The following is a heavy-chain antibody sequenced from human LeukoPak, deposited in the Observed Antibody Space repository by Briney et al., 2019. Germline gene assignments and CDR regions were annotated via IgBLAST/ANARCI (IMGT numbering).Heavy chain of an antibody. D-gene: IGHD6-13*01. V-gene: IGHV3-13*04. CDR2: IGTADDT. J-gene: IGHJ2*01. CDR3: ARVRAAAGANWYFDL. Sequence: GGSLRLSRVASGGTFTSYDMHWVRQATGQGLEWVSAIGTADDTYYSGSVKGRFTISRENAKSSLYLQMNSLRAGDTAVYYCARVRAAAGANWYFDLWGRGTLVTVSS. CDR1: GGTFTSYD.